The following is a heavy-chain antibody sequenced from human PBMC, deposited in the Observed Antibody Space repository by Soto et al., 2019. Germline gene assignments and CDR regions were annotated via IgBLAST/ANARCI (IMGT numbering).Heavy chain of an antibody. V-gene: IGHV4-39*01. Sequence: SETLSLTCTVSGGSISGSSYYWGWIRQPPGKGLEWIGSIYYSGSTYYNPSLKSRVTISVDTSKNQFSLKLSSVTAADTAVYYCASPKIAFYNWFDPWGQGTLVTVSS. CDR3: ASPKIAFYNWFDP. J-gene: IGHJ5*02. CDR2: IYYSGST. D-gene: IGHD3-3*02. CDR1: GGSISGSSYY.